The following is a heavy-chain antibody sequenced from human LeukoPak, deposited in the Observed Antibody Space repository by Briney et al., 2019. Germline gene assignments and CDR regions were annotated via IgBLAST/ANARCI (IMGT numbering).Heavy chain of an antibody. CDR3: ARPQYRYWYFDL. D-gene: IGHD3-16*02. V-gene: IGHV4-61*02. CDR1: GGSISSGSYY. J-gene: IGHJ2*01. CDR2: IYTSGTT. Sequence: SETLSLTCTVSGGSISSGSYYWSWIRQPAGKGLEWIGRIYTSGTTSYNPSLKSRLTISLDTSKNQFSLKLSSVTAADTAVYYCARPQYRYWYFDLWGRGTLVTVSS.